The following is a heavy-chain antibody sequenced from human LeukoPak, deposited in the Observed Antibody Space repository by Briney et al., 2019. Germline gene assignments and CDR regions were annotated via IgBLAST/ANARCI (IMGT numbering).Heavy chain of an antibody. V-gene: IGHV1-24*01. J-gene: IGHJ5*02. D-gene: IGHD2-15*01. Sequence: ASVKVSCKASGYTFTSYGISWVRQAPGKGLERMGGFDPEDGETIYAQKFQGRVTMTEDTSTDTAYMELSSLRSEDTAVYYCATDLGCSGGSCYSALHNWFDPWGQGTLVTVSS. CDR2: FDPEDGET. CDR3: ATDLGCSGGSCYSALHNWFDP. CDR1: GYTFTSYG.